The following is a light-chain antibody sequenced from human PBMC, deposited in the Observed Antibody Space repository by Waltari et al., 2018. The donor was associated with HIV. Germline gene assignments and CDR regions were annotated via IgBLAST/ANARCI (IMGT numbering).Light chain of an antibody. CDR2: ITT. CDR3: ALWTDTLTGWV. V-gene: IGLV1-44*01. J-gene: IGLJ3*02. Sequence: QIVLTQPHSASGTPGQRVTISCSGATSNIAVASVHWYHHDPGTTPQPPIYITTRRPSGVPDRFSGSISGTSASLAISGLHYEDDGYYYCALWTDTLTGWVFGGGTKVTVL. CDR1: TSNIAVAS.